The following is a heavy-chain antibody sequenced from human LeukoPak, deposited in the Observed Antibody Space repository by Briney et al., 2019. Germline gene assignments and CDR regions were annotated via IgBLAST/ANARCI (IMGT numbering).Heavy chain of an antibody. CDR2: INHSGST. J-gene: IGHJ4*02. Sequence: SETLSLTCAVYGGSFSGYYWSWIRQPPGKGLEWIGEINHSGSTSYNPSLKSRVTISVDTSKNQFSLKLSSVTAADTAVYYCARAQWLVSEFDYWGQGTLVTVSS. CDR1: GGSFSGYY. D-gene: IGHD6-19*01. V-gene: IGHV4-34*01. CDR3: ARAQWLVSEFDY.